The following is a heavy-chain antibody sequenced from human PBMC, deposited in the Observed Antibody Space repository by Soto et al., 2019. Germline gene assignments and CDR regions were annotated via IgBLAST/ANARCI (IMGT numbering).Heavy chain of an antibody. CDR2: ISSSGSTI. J-gene: IGHJ6*02. CDR1: GFTFSGYG. Sequence: PGGSLRLSCTASGFTFSGYGMTWVRQAPGKGLEWVSYISSSGSTIYYADSVKGRFTISRDNAKNSLYLQMNSLRAEDTAVYYCARWAYDFWSGYLYGMDVWGQGTTVTVSS. CDR3: ARWAYDFWSGYLYGMDV. V-gene: IGHV3-48*04. D-gene: IGHD3-3*01.